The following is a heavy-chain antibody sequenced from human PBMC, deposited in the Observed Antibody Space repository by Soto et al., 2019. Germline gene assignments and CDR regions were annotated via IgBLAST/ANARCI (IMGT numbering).Heavy chain of an antibody. CDR2: IYSGGTT. J-gene: IGHJ3*01. Sequence: EVQLVESGGGLVQPGGSLRLSCVASGFAASGHYMNWVRQTPDQGLEWLSVIYSGGTTYYADSVEGRFTISRHNSQNTLYLKRKNLKTEARAWYYCARPNRSKPSDVWGRGQWSPSL. V-gene: IGHV3-53*04. CDR1: GFAASGHY. CDR3: ARPNRSKPSDV.